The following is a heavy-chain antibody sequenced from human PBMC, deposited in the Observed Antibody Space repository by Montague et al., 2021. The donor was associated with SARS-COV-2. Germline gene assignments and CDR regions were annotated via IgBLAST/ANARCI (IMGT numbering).Heavy chain of an antibody. D-gene: IGHD1-14*01. J-gene: IGHJ4*02. CDR3: ARAQATGFIANTENYFDY. CDR2: IYYTGST. Sequence: SETLSLTCTVSGGSISGYYWTWMRQPPGKGLEWLGHIYYTGSTKYNPSLKSRVTISIDTPKNQFSLKLRSVTAADTAVYFCARAQATGFIANTENYFDYWGQGALVTVSS. CDR1: GGSISGYY. V-gene: IGHV4-59*01.